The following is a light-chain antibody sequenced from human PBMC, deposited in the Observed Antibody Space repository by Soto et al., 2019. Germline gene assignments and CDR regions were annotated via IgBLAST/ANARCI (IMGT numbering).Light chain of an antibody. V-gene: IGLV2-14*01. CDR2: EVS. Sequence: QSVLTQPASVSGSPGQSITISCTGTSSDVGGYNSVSWYQQHPGKAPKLMIYEVSNRPSGVSNRFSGSKSGNTASLTISGLQTEDEADYFCSSWDDSLNGYVFGTGTKVTVL. CDR1: SSDVGGYNS. CDR3: SSWDDSLNGYV. J-gene: IGLJ1*01.